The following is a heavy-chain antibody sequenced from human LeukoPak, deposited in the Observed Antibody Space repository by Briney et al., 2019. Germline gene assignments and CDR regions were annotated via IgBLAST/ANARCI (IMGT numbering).Heavy chain of an antibody. D-gene: IGHD2-2*01. J-gene: IGHJ4*02. CDR3: AKEGCTSTNCYRSSADY. CDR1: GFTLSSYA. V-gene: IGHV3-23*01. Sequence: PGGSLRLSCAASGFTLSSYAMSWVPQAPRKGLKWVSAITGSGDSTYYADAVKGRFTISRATAKNTLYPQMHSLRAEDRAVYYCAKEGCTSTNCYRSSADYWGQGTLLTVSS. CDR2: ITGSGDST.